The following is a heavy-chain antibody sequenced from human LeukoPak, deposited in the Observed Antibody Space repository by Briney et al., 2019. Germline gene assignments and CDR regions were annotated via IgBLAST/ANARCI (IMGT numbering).Heavy chain of an antibody. D-gene: IGHD3-10*01. CDR2: ISSSGSTI. Sequence: GGSLRLSCAASGFTFSSYEMNWVRQAPGKGLEWVSYISSSGSTIYYADSVKGRFTISRDNSKNTLYLQMNSLRAEDTAVYYCARVATGSYYSYPFRYFDYWGQGTLVTVSS. CDR1: GFTFSSYE. CDR3: ARVATGSYYSYPFRYFDY. J-gene: IGHJ4*02. V-gene: IGHV3-48*03.